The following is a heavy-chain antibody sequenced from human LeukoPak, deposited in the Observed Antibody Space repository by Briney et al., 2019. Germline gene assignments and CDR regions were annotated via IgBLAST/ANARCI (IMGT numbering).Heavy chain of an antibody. D-gene: IGHD5-24*01. V-gene: IGHV4-59*01. CDR2: IYYSGST. J-gene: IGHJ5*02. CDR1: GGSISSYY. CDR3: ARDGYNYGWFDP. Sequence: SETLSLTCTVSGGSISSYYWSWIRQPPGKGLEWIGYIYYSGSTNYNPSLKSRVTISVDTSKNQFSLKLSSVTAADTAVYYCARDGYNYGWFDPWGQGTLVTVFS.